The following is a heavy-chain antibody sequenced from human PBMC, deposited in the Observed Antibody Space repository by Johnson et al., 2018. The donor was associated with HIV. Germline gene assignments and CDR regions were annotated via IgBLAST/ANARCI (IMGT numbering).Heavy chain of an antibody. CDR2: IRSKAYGGTT. D-gene: IGHD4/OR15-4a*01. Sequence: VQLVESGGGLVQPGRSLRLSCTASGFIFGDYAMNWVRQAPGKGLEWVGFIRSKAYGGTTEYAASVKGRFTISRNDSKSIAYLQMNSLKIEDTAVYYCAREREDYGLDIWGQGTMVTVSS. CDR1: GFIFGDYA. V-gene: IGHV3-49*04. CDR3: AREREDYGLDI. J-gene: IGHJ3*02.